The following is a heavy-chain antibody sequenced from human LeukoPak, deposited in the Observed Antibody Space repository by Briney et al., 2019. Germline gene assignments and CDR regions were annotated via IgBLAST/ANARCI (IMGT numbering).Heavy chain of an antibody. CDR1: GYTFTSYG. CDR2: ISAYNGNT. D-gene: IGHD2-2*01. V-gene: IGHV1-18*01. Sequence: ASVKVSRKASGYTFTSYGISWVRQAPGQGLEWMGWISAYNGNTNYAQKLQGRVTMTTDTSTSTAYMELRSLRSDDTAVYYCARVLGYCSSTSCYDFDYWGQGTLVTVSS. J-gene: IGHJ4*02. CDR3: ARVLGYCSSTSCYDFDY.